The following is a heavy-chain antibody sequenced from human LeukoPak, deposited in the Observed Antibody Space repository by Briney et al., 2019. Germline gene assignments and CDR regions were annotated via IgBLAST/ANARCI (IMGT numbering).Heavy chain of an antibody. CDR3: ARLAVAINGYFDP. D-gene: IGHD3-3*02. CDR2: ISGSGGST. CDR1: GFTFSSYA. J-gene: IGHJ5*02. Sequence: GGSLRLSCAASGFTFSSYAMSWVRQAPGKGLEWVSAISGSGGSTYYAASVKGRFTISRDNSKNTLYLQMHSLRGEDTAAYFCARLAVAINGYFDPWGQGTLVTVSS. V-gene: IGHV3-23*01.